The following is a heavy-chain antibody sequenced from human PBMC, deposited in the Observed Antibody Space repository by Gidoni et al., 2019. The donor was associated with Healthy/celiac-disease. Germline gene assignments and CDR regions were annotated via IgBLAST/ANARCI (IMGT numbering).Heavy chain of an antibody. J-gene: IGHJ3*02. Sequence: QVQLQQWGAGLLKPSETLSLSCAVYGGSFSGYYWSWIRQPPGKGLEWIGEINHSGSTNYNPSLKSRVTISVYTSKNQFSLKLSSVAAADTAVYYCARAGGAFDIWGQGTMVTVSS. CDR1: GGSFSGYY. V-gene: IGHV4-34*01. CDR3: ARAGGAFDI. D-gene: IGHD3-16*01. CDR2: INHSGST.